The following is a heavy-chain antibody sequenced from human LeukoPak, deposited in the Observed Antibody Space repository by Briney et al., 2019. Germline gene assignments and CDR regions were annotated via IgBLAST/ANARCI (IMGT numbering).Heavy chain of an antibody. D-gene: IGHD1-1*01. CDR2: INHSGST. CDR1: GGSFSGYY. J-gene: IGHJ6*03. V-gene: IGHV4-34*01. CDR3: AREGRFRLTNTDGARFWNGPPGHYYYMDV. Sequence: SXTLSLTCAVYGGSFSGYYWSWIRQPPGKGLEWIGEINHSGSTNYNPSLKRRVTISVDTSKNQFSLKLSSVTAADTAVYYCAREGRFRLTNTDGARFWNGPPGHYYYMDVWGKGTTVTVSS.